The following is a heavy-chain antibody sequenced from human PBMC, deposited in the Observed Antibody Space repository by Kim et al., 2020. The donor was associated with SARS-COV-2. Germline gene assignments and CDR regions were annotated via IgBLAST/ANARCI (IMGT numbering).Heavy chain of an antibody. CDR1: GFTFSSYG. V-gene: IGHV3-33*01. CDR3: ARDGVWFGDRGIDY. Sequence: GGSLRLSCAASGFTFSSYGMHWVRQAPGKGLEWVAVIWYDGSNKYYADSVKGRFTISRDNSKNTLYLQMNSLRAEDTAVYYCARDGVWFGDRGIDYWGQGTLVTVSS. D-gene: IGHD3-10*01. CDR2: IWYDGSNK. J-gene: IGHJ4*02.